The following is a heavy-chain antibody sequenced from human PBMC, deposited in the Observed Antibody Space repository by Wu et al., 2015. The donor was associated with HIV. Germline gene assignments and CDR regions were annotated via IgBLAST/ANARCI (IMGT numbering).Heavy chain of an antibody. J-gene: IGHJ5*02. Sequence: QVQPQESGPGLVKPSETLSLTCTVSGGSISYYHWSWIRQPPGKGLEWVGFVSYSGSTNYNPSLKSRIIISVDTSKNQFSLKLSSVTAADTAVYYCARLTSPSSDWQITTFDPWGQGSLVTVSS. CDR3: ARLTSPSSDWQITTFDP. CDR2: VSYSGST. V-gene: IGHV4-59*08. D-gene: IGHD3-22*01. CDR1: GGSISYYH.